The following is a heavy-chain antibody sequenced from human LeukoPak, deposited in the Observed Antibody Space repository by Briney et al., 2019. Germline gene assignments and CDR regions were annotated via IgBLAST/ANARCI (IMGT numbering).Heavy chain of an antibody. CDR1: GYTFTDHD. V-gene: IGHV1-2*04. CDR3: ARADGSGSFYGMDV. J-gene: IGHJ6*02. D-gene: IGHD3-10*01. CDR2: INPNSGGT. Sequence: GASVKVSCKASGYTFTDHDINWVRQATGQGLEWMGWINPNSGGTNYAQKFQGWVTMTRDTSISTAYMELSRLRSDDTAVYYCARADGSGSFYGMDVWGQGTTVTVSS.